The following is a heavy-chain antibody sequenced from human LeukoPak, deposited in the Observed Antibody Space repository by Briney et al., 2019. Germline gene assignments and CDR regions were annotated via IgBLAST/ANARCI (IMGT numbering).Heavy chain of an antibody. Sequence: PSETLSLTCTVSGVSISSSSYYWGWIRQPPGKGLEWIGSIYYSGSTYYNPSLKSRVTISVDTSKNQFSLKLSSVTAADTAVYYCARDPGRWQQLGYFDYWGQGTLVTVSS. CDR1: GVSISSSSYY. CDR3: ARDPGRWQQLGYFDY. CDR2: IYYSGST. V-gene: IGHV4-39*07. J-gene: IGHJ4*02. D-gene: IGHD5-24*01.